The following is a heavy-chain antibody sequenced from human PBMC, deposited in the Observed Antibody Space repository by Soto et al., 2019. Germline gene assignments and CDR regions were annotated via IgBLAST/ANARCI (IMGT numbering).Heavy chain of an antibody. V-gene: IGHV1-69*09. CDR1: GVSFNSYG. CDR2: ITPNMPLT. Sequence: QVQLLQSGAEVKRPGSSVRVSCKASGVSFNSYGFAWVRQAPGQGLEWLGKITPNMPLTNYAQTFQGRVTITAETSTSTSYLELTSLTSEDTAVYYCAREQWSHLSSFEHYNGMDVWGQGTPVTVSS. CDR3: AREQWSHLSSFEHYNGMDV. J-gene: IGHJ6*02. D-gene: IGHD2-8*01.